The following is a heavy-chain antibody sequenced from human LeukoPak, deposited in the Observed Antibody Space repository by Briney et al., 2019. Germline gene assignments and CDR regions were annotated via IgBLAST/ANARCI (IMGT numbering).Heavy chain of an antibody. J-gene: IGHJ5*02. CDR2: IYYSGST. D-gene: IGHD5-18*01. CDR3: ARGLTAMWTEFDP. V-gene: IGHV4-31*03. Sequence: PSETLSLTCTVSGGSLSSGGYYWRWIRQHPGKGLEWIGYIYYSGSTYYNPSLKSRVTISVDTSKNQFSLKLSSVTAADTAVYYCARGLTAMWTEFDPWGQGTLVTVSS. CDR1: GGSLSSGGYY.